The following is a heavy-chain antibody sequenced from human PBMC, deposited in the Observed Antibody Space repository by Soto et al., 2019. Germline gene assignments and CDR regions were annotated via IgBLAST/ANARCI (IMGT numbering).Heavy chain of an antibody. CDR2: IYYTGST. Sequence: SETLSLTCTVSGGSVSSGNYYWSWIRQPPGKGLEWIGFIYYTGSTSYNPSLKSRVTISMDTSKNQFSLKLTSVTAADTAVYYCASALFCGGDSGSFAPWGQGPLVTVSS. CDR3: ASALFCGGDSGSFAP. V-gene: IGHV4-61*01. D-gene: IGHD2-21*01. CDR1: GGSVSSGNYY. J-gene: IGHJ5*02.